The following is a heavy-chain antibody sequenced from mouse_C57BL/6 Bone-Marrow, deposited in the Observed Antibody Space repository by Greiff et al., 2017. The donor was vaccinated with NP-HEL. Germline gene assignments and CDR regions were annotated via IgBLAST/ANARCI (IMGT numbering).Heavy chain of an antibody. J-gene: IGHJ3*01. D-gene: IGHD3-2*02. CDR1: GFTFNTYA. V-gene: IGHV10-3*01. CDR2: IRSKSSNYAT. Sequence: EVKVVESGGGLVQPKGSLKLSCAASGFTFNTYAMHWVRQAPGKGLEWVARIRSKSSNYATYYADSVKDRFTISRDDSQSMLYLQMNNLKTEDTAMYYCVRDWDSSGYVPFAYWGQGTLVTVSA. CDR3: VRDWDSSGYVPFAY.